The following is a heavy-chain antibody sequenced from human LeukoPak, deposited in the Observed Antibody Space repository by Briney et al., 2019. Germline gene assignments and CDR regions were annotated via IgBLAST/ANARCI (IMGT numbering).Heavy chain of an antibody. D-gene: IGHD1-26*01. Sequence: GGSLRLSCAASGFTFSSYGMHWVRQAPGKGLEWVSTISGGGGSTYYADPVKGRFTISRDNSKNTLYLQVNSLRAEDTAVYYCAKGGKWDVTPFDYWGQGTLVTVSS. V-gene: IGHV3-23*01. CDR1: GFTFSSYG. J-gene: IGHJ4*02. CDR2: ISGGGGST. CDR3: AKGGKWDVTPFDY.